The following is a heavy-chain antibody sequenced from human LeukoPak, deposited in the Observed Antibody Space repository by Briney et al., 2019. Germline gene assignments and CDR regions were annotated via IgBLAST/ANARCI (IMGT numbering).Heavy chain of an antibody. Sequence: PSETLSLTCTVSGGSISSYYWSWIRQPPGKGLEWIGYIYYSGSTYYNPSLKSRVAISVDTSKNQFSLKLSSVTAADTAVYYCARATKWPSSWVDYWGQGTLVTVSS. J-gene: IGHJ4*02. D-gene: IGHD6-13*01. CDR3: ARATKWPSSWVDY. CDR1: GGSISSYY. V-gene: IGHV4-59*12. CDR2: IYYSGST.